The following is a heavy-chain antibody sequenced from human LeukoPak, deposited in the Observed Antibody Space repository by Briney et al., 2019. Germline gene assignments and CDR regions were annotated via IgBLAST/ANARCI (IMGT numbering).Heavy chain of an antibody. J-gene: IGHJ6*02. Sequence: ASVKVSCKASGYTFTGYYMHWVRQAPGQGLEWMGRINPNSGGTNYAQKFQGRVTMTRDTSISTAYMELSRLRSDDTAVYYCARVEEAWWELRDYYYGMDVWGQGTTVTVSS. CDR1: GYTFTGYY. V-gene: IGHV1-2*06. D-gene: IGHD2-15*01. CDR3: ARVEEAWWELRDYYYGMDV. CDR2: INPNSGGT.